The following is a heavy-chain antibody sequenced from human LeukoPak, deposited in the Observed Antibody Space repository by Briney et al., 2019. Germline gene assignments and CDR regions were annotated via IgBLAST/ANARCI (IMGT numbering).Heavy chain of an antibody. CDR2: IFPSGGEI. J-gene: IGHJ4*02. CDR3: ARDPYSGSGMFNY. V-gene: IGHV3-23*01. D-gene: IGHD3-10*01. CDR1: GFIFSTFA. Sequence: GGSLRLSCAASGFIFSTFAMIWVRQPPGKGLEWVSSIFPSGGEIHYADSVRGRFTISRDNSKSTLSLQMNSLRAEDTAVYFCARDPYSGSGMFNYWGQGTLVTVSS.